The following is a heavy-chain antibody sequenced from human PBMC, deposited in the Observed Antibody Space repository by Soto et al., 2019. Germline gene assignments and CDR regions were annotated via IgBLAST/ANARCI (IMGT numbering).Heavy chain of an antibody. CDR2: IYYSGST. J-gene: IGHJ5*02. V-gene: IGHV4-39*01. D-gene: IGHD3-22*01. Sequence: QLQLQESGPGLVKPSETLSLTCTVSGGSISSSSYYWGWIRQPPGKGLEWIGSIYYSGSTYYNPSLKRRVPISVDTSKNQFSLKVSSVTAADTAVYYCAVSYYYDSSGYGLGQDWFDPWGQGTLVTVSS. CDR3: AVSYYYDSSGYGLGQDWFDP. CDR1: GGSISSSSYY.